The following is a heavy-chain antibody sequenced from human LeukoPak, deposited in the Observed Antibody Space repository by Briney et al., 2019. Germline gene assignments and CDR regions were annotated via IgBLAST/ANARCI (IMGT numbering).Heavy chain of an antibody. CDR3: AKDRGNTYYYDSSGYLAY. CDR2: ISGSGGST. Sequence: GGSLRLSCAASGFTFSSYAMSWVRQAPGKGLEWVSAISGSGGSTYYADSVKGRFTISRDNSKNTLYLQMNSLRAEDTAVYYCAKDRGNTYYYDSSGYLAYWGREPWSPSPQ. J-gene: IGHJ4*02. D-gene: IGHD3-22*01. V-gene: IGHV3-23*01. CDR1: GFTFSSYA.